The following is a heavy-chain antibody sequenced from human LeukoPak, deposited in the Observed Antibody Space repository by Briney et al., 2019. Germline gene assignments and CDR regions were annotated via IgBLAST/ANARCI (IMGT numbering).Heavy chain of an antibody. CDR2: IYHSGST. CDR1: GYSISSGYY. J-gene: IGHJ3*02. V-gene: IGHV4-38-2*02. D-gene: IGHD3-22*01. CDR3: ARDRSGSNGYYSAFDI. Sequence: PSETLSLTCAVSGYSISSGYYWGWIRQPPGKGLEWIGSIYHSGSTYYNPSLKSRVTISVDTSKNQFSLKLSSVTAADTAVYYCARDRSGSNGYYSAFDIWGQGILVTVSS.